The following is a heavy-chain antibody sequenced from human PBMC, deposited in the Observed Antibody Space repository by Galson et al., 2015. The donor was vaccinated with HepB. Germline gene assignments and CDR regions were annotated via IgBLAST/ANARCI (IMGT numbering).Heavy chain of an antibody. Sequence: SLRLSCAASGFTFSSYWMHWVRQAPGKGLVWVSRINSDGSSTSYADSVKGRFTISRDNAKNTLYLQMNSLRAEDTAVYYCARGGLTGNDAFDIWGQGTMVTVSS. CDR1: GFTFSSYW. V-gene: IGHV3-74*01. D-gene: IGHD1-20*01. CDR2: INSDGSST. J-gene: IGHJ3*02. CDR3: ARGGLTGNDAFDI.